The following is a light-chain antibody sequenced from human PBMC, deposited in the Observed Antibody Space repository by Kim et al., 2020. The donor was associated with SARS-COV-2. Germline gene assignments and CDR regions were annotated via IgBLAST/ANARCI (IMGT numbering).Light chain of an antibody. Sequence: LGQTVRITCQGNSLRSNCGSWYQQRPGQAPVLVIYGKNNRPSGIPDRFSGSSSGNKASLTISGDQAEDEADYYCNSRDSSGNHVVFGGGTQLTVL. V-gene: IGLV3-19*01. J-gene: IGLJ2*01. CDR2: GKN. CDR3: NSRDSSGNHVV. CDR1: SLRSNC.